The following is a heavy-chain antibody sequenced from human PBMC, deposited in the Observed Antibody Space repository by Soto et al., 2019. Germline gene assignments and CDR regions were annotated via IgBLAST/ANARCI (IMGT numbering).Heavy chain of an antibody. CDR2: IYYSGST. CDR3: ARYHSSSWYLDYYYGMDV. V-gene: IGHV4-59*08. Sequence: PSETLSLTCTVSGGSISSYYWSWIRQPPGKGLEWIGYIYYSGSTNYNPSLKSRVTISVDTSKNQFSLKLSSVTAADTAVYYCARYHSSSWYLDYYYGMDVWGQGTTVTVSS. J-gene: IGHJ6*02. D-gene: IGHD6-13*01. CDR1: GGSISSYY.